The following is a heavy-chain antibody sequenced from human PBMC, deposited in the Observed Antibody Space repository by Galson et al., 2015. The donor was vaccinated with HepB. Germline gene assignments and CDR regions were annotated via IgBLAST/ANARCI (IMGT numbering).Heavy chain of an antibody. CDR2: INSDGSST. J-gene: IGHJ4*02. CDR1: GFTFSSYW. V-gene: IGHV3-74*01. Sequence: SLRLSCAASGFTFSSYWMHWVRQAPGKGLVWVSRINSDGSSTSYADSVKGRFTISRDNAKNTLYLQMNSLRAEDTAVYYCAREAGGSGEAFDYWGQGTLVTVSS. D-gene: IGHD1-26*01. CDR3: AREAGGSGEAFDY.